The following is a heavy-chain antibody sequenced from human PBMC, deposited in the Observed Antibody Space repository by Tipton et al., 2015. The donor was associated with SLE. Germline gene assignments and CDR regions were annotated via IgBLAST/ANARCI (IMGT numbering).Heavy chain of an antibody. V-gene: IGHV4-34*01. D-gene: IGHD3-9*01. J-gene: IGHJ3*02. CDR3: ARDFSSMTGAFDI. CDR1: GGSFSGYY. CDR2: INHSGST. Sequence: TLSLTCAVYGGSFSGYYWSWIRQPPGKGREWIGEINHSGSTNYNPSLKSRVTISVDTSKNQFSLKLSSVTAADTAVYYCARDFSSMTGAFDIWGQGTMVTVSS.